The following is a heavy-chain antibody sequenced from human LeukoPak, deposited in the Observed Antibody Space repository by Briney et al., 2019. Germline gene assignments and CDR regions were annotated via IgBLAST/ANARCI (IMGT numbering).Heavy chain of an antibody. CDR2: IYSGGST. CDR3: ARDGLVVAGTRFGFLDY. D-gene: IGHD6-19*01. J-gene: IGHJ4*02. Sequence: GGSLRLFCAASGFTVSSNYMSWVRQAPGKGLEWVSVIYSGGSTYYADSVKGRFTISRDNSKNTLYLQMNSLRPEDMAVYYCARDGLVVAGTRFGFLDYWGQGTLVTVSS. V-gene: IGHV3-53*05. CDR1: GFTVSSNY.